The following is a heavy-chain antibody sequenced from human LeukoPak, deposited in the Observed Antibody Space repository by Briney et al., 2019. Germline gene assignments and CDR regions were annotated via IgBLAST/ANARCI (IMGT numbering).Heavy chain of an antibody. CDR2: ISYSGST. V-gene: IGHV4-39*01. D-gene: IGHD4-11*01. Sequence: KPSETLSLTCTVSGGSISSSSYHWGWLRQPPGKGLEWIGSISYSGSTYYNPSLKSRVSVSGDTSKVQFSLNLSSVTAADTAVYYCARRGIYSNYFDYWGQGTLVTVSS. J-gene: IGHJ4*02. CDR3: ARRGIYSNYFDY. CDR1: GGSISSSSYH.